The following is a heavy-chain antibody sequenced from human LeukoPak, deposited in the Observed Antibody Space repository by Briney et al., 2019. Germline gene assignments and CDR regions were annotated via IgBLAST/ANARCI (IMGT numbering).Heavy chain of an antibody. Sequence: GGSLRLSCAASGFTFSSYAMSWVRQAPGKGLEWVSAISGSGGSTYYADSVKGRFTISRDNSKNTLYLQMNSLRAEDTAVYYCAKDVGRITMIVVVITELRAFDYWGQGTLVTVSS. CDR2: ISGSGGST. J-gene: IGHJ4*02. CDR3: AKDVGRITMIVVVITELRAFDY. D-gene: IGHD3-22*01. V-gene: IGHV3-23*01. CDR1: GFTFSSYA.